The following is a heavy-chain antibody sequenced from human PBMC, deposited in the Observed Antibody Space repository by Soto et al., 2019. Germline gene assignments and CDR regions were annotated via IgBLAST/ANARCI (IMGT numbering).Heavy chain of an antibody. CDR1: GYTFTSYD. D-gene: IGHD4-17*01. CDR3: ATDYGGNSGGYWYFDL. Sequence: GASVKVSCKASGYTFTSYDINWVRQATGQGLEWMGWMNPNSGNTGYAQKFQGRVTMTRNTSISTAYMELSSLRSEDTAVYYCATDYGGNSGGYWYFDLWGRGTLVTVSS. CDR2: MNPNSGNT. V-gene: IGHV1-8*01. J-gene: IGHJ2*01.